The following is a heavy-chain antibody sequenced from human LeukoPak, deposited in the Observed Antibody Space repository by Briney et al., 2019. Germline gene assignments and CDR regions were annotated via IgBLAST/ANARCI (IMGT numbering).Heavy chain of an antibody. Sequence: QAGGSLRLSCAASGFTFNNYWMHWVRQAPGKGLVWVSRVNNDGTITSFADSVQGRFTISRDNAKNTLYLQMNSLRAEDTAVYFCARGNVGMDVWGKGTTVTVSS. CDR2: VNNDGTIT. J-gene: IGHJ6*04. CDR3: ARGNVGMDV. CDR1: GFTFNNYW. V-gene: IGHV3-74*01.